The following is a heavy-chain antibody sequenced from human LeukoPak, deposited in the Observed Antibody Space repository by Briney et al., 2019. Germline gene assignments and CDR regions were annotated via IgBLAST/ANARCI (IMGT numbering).Heavy chain of an antibody. J-gene: IGHJ4*02. V-gene: IGHV1-2*02. D-gene: IGHD6-13*01. Sequence: ASVKVSCKASGYTFTGYYMHWVRQAPGQGLEWMGWINPNSGGTNYAQKFQGRVTMTRDTSISTAYMELSSLRSEDTAVYYCASGPTGYSSSSSFDYWGQGTLVTVSS. CDR1: GYTFTGYY. CDR2: INPNSGGT. CDR3: ASGPTGYSSSSSFDY.